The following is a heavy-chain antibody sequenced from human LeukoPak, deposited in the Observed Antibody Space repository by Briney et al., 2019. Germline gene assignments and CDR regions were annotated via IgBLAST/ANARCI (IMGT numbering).Heavy chain of an antibody. CDR3: ARERPLDY. CDR1: GFTFSSYN. Sequence: SGGSLRLSCAASGFTFSSYNMNWVRRAPGKGPEWVSFISNSGSDMYYRDSVKGRFTISRDNAKNSLYLQMDSLRAEDTAVYFCARERPLDYWGQGTLVTVSS. CDR2: ISNSGSDM. J-gene: IGHJ4*02. V-gene: IGHV3-48*01.